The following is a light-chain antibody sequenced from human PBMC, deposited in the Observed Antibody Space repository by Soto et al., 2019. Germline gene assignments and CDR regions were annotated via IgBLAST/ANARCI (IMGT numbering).Light chain of an antibody. CDR1: QSVSSN. CDR3: QQYNNWPPT. CDR2: GAS. Sequence: EIVMTQSPATLSVSPGERATRSCRASQSVSSNLAWYQQKPGQAPRLLIYGASTRATGIPARFSGSGSGTEFTLTISSLQSEDFAVYYCQQYNNWPPTFGQGIKLEIQ. V-gene: IGKV3-15*01. J-gene: IGKJ2*01.